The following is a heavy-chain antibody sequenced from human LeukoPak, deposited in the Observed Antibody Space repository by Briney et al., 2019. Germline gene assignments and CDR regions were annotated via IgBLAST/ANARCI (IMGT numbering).Heavy chain of an antibody. J-gene: IGHJ4*02. CDR3: AKDGQQLDLGTFDY. CDR1: GFTFSSYS. Sequence: GGSLRLSCAASGFTFSSYSMNWVRQAPGKGLEWVSAISGSGGSTYYADSVKGRFTISRDNSKNTLYLQMNSLRAEDTAVYYCAKDGQQLDLGTFDYWGQGTLVTVSS. CDR2: ISGSGGST. D-gene: IGHD6-13*01. V-gene: IGHV3-23*01.